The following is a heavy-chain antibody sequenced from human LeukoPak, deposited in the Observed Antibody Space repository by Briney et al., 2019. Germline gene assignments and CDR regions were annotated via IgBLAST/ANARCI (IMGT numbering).Heavy chain of an antibody. Sequence: SETLSLTCTVSGGSIGTYSWNWIRQPPGKGLEWIGYIYYSGTTNYNPSLKSRVTISVDTSKNQFSLKLSSVTAADTAVYYCARGVYIAAAHYAYWGQGTLVTVS. V-gene: IGHV4-59*01. D-gene: IGHD6-13*01. J-gene: IGHJ4*02. CDR1: GGSIGTYS. CDR3: ARGVYIAAAHYAY. CDR2: IYYSGTT.